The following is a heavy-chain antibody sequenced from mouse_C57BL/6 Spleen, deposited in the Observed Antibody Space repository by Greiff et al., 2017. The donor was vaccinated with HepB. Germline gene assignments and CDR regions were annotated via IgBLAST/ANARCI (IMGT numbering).Heavy chain of an antibody. CDR3: TREDSSGSY. CDR1: GFTFSSYA. CDR2: ISSGGDYI. V-gene: IGHV5-9-1*02. D-gene: IGHD3-2*02. J-gene: IGHJ2*01. Sequence: EVKVVESGEGLVKPGGSLKLSCAASGFTFSSYAMSWVRQTPEKRLEWVAYISSGGDYIYYADTVKGRFTISRDNARNTLYLQMSSLKSEDTAMYYCTREDSSGSYWGQGTTLTVSS.